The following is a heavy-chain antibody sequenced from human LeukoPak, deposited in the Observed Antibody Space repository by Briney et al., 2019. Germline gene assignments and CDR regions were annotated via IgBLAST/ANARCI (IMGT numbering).Heavy chain of an antibody. V-gene: IGHV3-21*01. CDR1: GFTFSSYS. D-gene: IGHD1-26*01. CDR2: ISSSSSYI. Sequence: GGSLRLSCAASGFTFSSYSMNWVRQAPGKGLEWVSSISSSSSYIYYADSVKGRFTISRDNAKNSLYLQMNSLRAEDTAVYYCGRHYSGSYSPFDYWGQGTLVTVSS. CDR3: GRHYSGSYSPFDY. J-gene: IGHJ4*02.